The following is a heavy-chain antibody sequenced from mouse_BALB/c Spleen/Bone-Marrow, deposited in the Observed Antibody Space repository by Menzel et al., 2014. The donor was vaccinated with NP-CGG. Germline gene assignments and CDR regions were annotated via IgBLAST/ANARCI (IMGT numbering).Heavy chain of an antibody. CDR1: GYTFTSYW. Sequence: LQQPGSELVRPGASVKLSCKASGYTFTSYWMHWVKQRPGQGLEWIGNIYPGSGSTTYDEKFKNKATLTVDTSSSTAYMQLSSLTSEDSAVYYCTRSPITTVVAETMDYWGQGTSVTVSS. J-gene: IGHJ4*01. CDR3: TRSPITTVVAETMDY. D-gene: IGHD1-1*01. CDR2: IYPGSGST. V-gene: IGHV1S22*01.